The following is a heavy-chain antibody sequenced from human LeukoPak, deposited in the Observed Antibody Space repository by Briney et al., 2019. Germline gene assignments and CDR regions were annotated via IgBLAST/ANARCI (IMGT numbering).Heavy chain of an antibody. V-gene: IGHV3-43*02. J-gene: IGHJ3*02. Sequence: GGSLRLSCAASGFTFDDYAMHWVRQAPGKGLEWVSLISGDGGSTYYADSVKGRFTISRDNAKNSLYLQMNSLRDEDTAVYYCASSIMRSFNIWGQGTMVTVSS. CDR1: GFTFDDYA. CDR2: ISGDGGST. CDR3: ASSIMRSFNI. D-gene: IGHD1-14*01.